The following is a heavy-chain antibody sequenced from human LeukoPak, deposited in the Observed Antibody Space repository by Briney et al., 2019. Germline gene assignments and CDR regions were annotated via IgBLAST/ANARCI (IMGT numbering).Heavy chain of an antibody. CDR3: ARDPFMTTGWGIDY. D-gene: IGHD4-17*01. CDR1: GFTFSDDY. CDR2: ISSSGNSI. V-gene: IGHV3-11*01. J-gene: IGHJ4*02. Sequence: GGSLRLSCAASGFTFSDDYMNWIRQAPGKGLEWVSYISSSGNSIYYADSVKGRFTISRDNGRNSLYLQMNSLRAEDTAVYYCARDPFMTTGWGIDYWGQGTLVTVSS.